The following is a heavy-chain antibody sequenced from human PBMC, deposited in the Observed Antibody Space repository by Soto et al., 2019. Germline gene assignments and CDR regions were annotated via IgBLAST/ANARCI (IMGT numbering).Heavy chain of an antibody. CDR1: GFTFSDTG. J-gene: IGHJ5*02. V-gene: IGHV3-30*18. D-gene: IGHD6-19*01. CDR3: AKDLYSSGWYNYFDP. CDR2: ISYNGGSK. Sequence: QVQLVESGGGVVQPGRSLRLSCVGSGFTFSDTGMHWVRQAPGKGLEWVAMISYNGGSKQYKDSVRGRFTISRDNSENTVYLLMDSLRAEDTAVYFCAKDLYSSGWYNYFDPWGQGTPVTVSS.